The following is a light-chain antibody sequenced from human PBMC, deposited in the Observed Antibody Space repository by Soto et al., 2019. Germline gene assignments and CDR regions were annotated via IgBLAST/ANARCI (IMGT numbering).Light chain of an antibody. CDR3: QQYNNWPRAT. CDR2: GAS. V-gene: IGKV3-15*01. CDR1: QRVSSN. J-gene: IGKJ4*01. Sequence: EVVMTQSPATLSVSPGETATLSCRASQRVSSNLAWYQQKPGQAPRLLIYGASTRATGIPARFSGSGSGTEFTLTITSLQSEDFAVYYCQQYNNWPRATFGGGTKVEIK.